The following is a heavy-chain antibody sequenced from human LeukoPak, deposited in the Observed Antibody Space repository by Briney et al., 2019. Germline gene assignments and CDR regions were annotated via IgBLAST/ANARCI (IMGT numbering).Heavy chain of an antibody. Sequence: ASVKVSCKASGGLFSSYTITWVRQAPGQGLEWMGWINPNSGGTNYAQKFQGRVTMTRDTSISTAYMELSRLRSDDTAVYYCARENCTNGVCYKQLDYWGQGTLVTVSS. V-gene: IGHV1-2*02. CDR1: GGLFSSYT. CDR3: ARENCTNGVCYKQLDY. CDR2: INPNSGGT. D-gene: IGHD2-8*01. J-gene: IGHJ4*02.